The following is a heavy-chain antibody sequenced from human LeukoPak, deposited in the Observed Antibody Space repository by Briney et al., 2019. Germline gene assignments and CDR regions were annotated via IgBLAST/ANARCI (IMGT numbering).Heavy chain of an antibody. V-gene: IGHV4-34*01. CDR2: INHSGST. CDR3: ARFKYYYDSSGYQLFDY. J-gene: IGHJ4*02. Sequence: PSETLSLTCAVYGGSFSGYYWSWIRQPPGKGLEWIGEINHSGSTNYNPSLKSRVTISVDTSKNQFSLELSSVTAADTAVYYCARFKYYYDSSGYQLFDYWGQGTLVTVSS. CDR1: GGSFSGYY. D-gene: IGHD3-22*01.